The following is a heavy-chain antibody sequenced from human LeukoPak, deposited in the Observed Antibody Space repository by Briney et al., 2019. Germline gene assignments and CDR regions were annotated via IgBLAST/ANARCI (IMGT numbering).Heavy chain of an antibody. V-gene: IGHV4-31*03. CDR3: AREVSSGGYDAFDI. CDR1: GGSISSGGYY. Sequence: SETLSLTCTVSGGSISSGGYYWSWIRQHPGKGLEWIWYIYYSGSTYYNPSLKSRVTISVDTSKNQFSLKLSSVTAADTAVYYCAREVSSGGYDAFDIWGQGTMVTVSS. CDR2: IYYSGST. J-gene: IGHJ3*02. D-gene: IGHD5-12*01.